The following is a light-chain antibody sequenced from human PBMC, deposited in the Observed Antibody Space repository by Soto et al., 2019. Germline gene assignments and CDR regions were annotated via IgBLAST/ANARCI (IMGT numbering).Light chain of an antibody. V-gene: IGKV1-5*03. CDR1: QTISSW. Sequence: DIQMTQSPSTLSGSVGDRVTITCRASQTISSWLAWYQQRPGKAPKLLIYKASSLESGVPSRFSGSGSGTEFTLTISSLQPDDLATYYCQHYNSYPWTFGQGTKVDIK. CDR2: KAS. CDR3: QHYNSYPWT. J-gene: IGKJ1*01.